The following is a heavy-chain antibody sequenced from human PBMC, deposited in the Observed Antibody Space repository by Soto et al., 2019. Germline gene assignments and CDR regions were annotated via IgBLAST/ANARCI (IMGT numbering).Heavy chain of an antibody. Sequence: SETLSLTCSIYSGSFSCYYWIWIRQPPGKGLEWIGEISQSGNTNYSPSLKSRVSISIDTSKKQFSLNLASVSAADTAVYYCARAPKVSGSSQTRPDFWGQGTLVTAPQ. CDR1: SGSFSCYY. J-gene: IGHJ4*02. D-gene: IGHD6-6*01. CDR2: ISQSGNT. CDR3: ARAPKVSGSSQTRPDF. V-gene: IGHV4-34*01.